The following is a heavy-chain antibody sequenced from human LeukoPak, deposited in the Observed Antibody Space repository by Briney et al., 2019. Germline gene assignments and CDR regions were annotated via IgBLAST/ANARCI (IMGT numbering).Heavy chain of an antibody. J-gene: IGHJ6*02. CDR1: GGSFSGYY. CDR3: ARDPWTTMVRGEEYYYYYGMDV. Sequence: KPSETLSLTCAVYGGSFSGYYWSWIRQPPGKGLEWIGEINHSGSTNYNPSLKSRVTMSVDTSKNQFSLKLSSVTAADTAVYYCARDPWTTMVRGEEYYYYYGMDVWGQGTTVTVSS. D-gene: IGHD3-10*01. V-gene: IGHV4-34*01. CDR2: INHSGST.